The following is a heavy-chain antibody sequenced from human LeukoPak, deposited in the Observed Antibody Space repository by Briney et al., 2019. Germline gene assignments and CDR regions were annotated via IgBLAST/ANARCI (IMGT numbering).Heavy chain of an antibody. CDR3: ARAAGY. CDR2: ISYDGSNK. J-gene: IGHJ4*02. CDR1: GFTFSSYA. V-gene: IGHV3-30*04. Sequence: GESLRLSCAASGFTFSSYAMHWVRQAPGKGLEWVAVISYDGSNKYYADSVKGRFTISRDNSKNTLYLQMNSLRAEDTAVYYCARAAGYWGQGTLVTVSS.